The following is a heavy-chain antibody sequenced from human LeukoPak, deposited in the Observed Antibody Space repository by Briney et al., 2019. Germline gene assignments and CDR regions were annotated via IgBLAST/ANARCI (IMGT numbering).Heavy chain of an antibody. D-gene: IGHD6-19*01. J-gene: IGHJ4*02. CDR3: ARVRSSGWGDFDY. Sequence: PGGSLRLSCAASGFTFSSYSMNWVRQAPGKGLEWVSSISSSSYIYYADSVKGRFTISRDNAKNSLYLQMNSLRAEDTAVYYCARVRSSGWGDFDYWGQGTLVTVSS. CDR2: ISSSSYI. V-gene: IGHV3-21*01. CDR1: GFTFSSYS.